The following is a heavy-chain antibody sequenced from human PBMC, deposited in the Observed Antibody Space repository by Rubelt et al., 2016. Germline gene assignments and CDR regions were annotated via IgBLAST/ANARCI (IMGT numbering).Heavy chain of an antibody. Sequence: VSGGSISSYYWSWIRQPPGKGLEWIGYIYYSGSTNYNPSLKSRVTISVDTSKNQFSLKLSSVTAADTAVYYCARGGGLAVSDSWGQGILVTVSS. V-gene: IGHV4-59*08. CDR3: ARGGGLAVSDS. D-gene: IGHD6-19*01. CDR2: IYYSGST. J-gene: IGHJ4*02. CDR1: GGSISSYY.